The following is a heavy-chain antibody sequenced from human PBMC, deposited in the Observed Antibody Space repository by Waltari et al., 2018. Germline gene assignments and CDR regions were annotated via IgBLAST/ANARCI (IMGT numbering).Heavy chain of an antibody. CDR1: GYTFTRYD. D-gene: IGHD6-6*01. J-gene: IGHJ4*02. CDR2: RNPTTGNT. CDR3: ARTGSIAARPRSGYYFDY. V-gene: IGHV1-8*01. Sequence: QVQLVQSGAEVKKPGASVEVSCKASGYTFTRYDINWVRQATGQGLEWMGWRNPTTGNTGYAQKFQGRGTMNRNTSISTAYMELSSLRSEDTAVYYCARTGSIAARPRSGYYFDYWGQGTLVTVSS.